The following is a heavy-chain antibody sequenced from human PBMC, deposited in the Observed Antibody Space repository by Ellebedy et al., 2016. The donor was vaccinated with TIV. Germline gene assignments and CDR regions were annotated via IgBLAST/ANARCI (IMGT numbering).Heavy chain of an antibody. Sequence: AASVKVSCKASSYTFTSSGLSWVRQAPGQGLEWMGYISVYNGDTHYTQKFQGRVTMTTDTSTSTAYMELRSLRFDDTAVYYCARAGTTPYFDYWGQGTLVTVSS. CDR1: SYTFTSSG. V-gene: IGHV1-18*04. CDR3: ARAGTTPYFDY. D-gene: IGHD1-1*01. CDR2: ISVYNGDT. J-gene: IGHJ4*02.